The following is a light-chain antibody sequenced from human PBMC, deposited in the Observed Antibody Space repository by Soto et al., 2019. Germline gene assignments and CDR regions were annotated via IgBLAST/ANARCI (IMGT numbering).Light chain of an antibody. J-gene: IGKJ1*01. Sequence: EVVMTQSPASLSVSPGERATLSCRASHSISSNLAWYQQKPGQAPRLLIYGTSTRAAGIPARFSGRGSGIEFTLTISSLQSEDFAVYYCQQYNNWPRTFGQGTKVEIK. V-gene: IGKV3-15*01. CDR2: GTS. CDR1: HSISSN. CDR3: QQYNNWPRT.